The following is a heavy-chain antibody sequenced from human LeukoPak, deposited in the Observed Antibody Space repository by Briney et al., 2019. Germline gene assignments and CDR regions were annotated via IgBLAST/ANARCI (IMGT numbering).Heavy chain of an antibody. J-gene: IGHJ4*02. CDR1: GYLFSRYG. Sequence: GGSLRLSCAASGYLFSRYGMRWVRQATGKGLEWVSVIYSGGYTYYADSVKGRFTISRDNSKNTLYLQMNSLRAEDTALYYCARIGNPATGDYWGQGTLVTVSS. D-gene: IGHD7-27*01. CDR3: ARIGNPATGDY. CDR2: IYSGGYT. V-gene: IGHV3-53*01.